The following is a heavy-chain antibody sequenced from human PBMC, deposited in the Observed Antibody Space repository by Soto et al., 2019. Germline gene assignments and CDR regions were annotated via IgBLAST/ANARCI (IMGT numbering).Heavy chain of an antibody. CDR1: GYTFTNYW. D-gene: IGHD5-18*01. CDR3: ARERYSSGNDAFDL. Sequence: GESLKISCQGSGYTFTNYWIGWVRQMPGKGLEWMGIIYPGDSDTRYSPSFQGQVTISADKSITTAYLQWNSLKASDTAVYYCARERYSSGNDAFDLWGQGTMVTVSS. V-gene: IGHV5-51*01. J-gene: IGHJ3*01. CDR2: IYPGDSDT.